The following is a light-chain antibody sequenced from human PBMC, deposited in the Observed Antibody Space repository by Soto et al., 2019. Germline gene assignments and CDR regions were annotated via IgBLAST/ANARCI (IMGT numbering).Light chain of an antibody. CDR1: QSLLRSDGYSS. Sequence: DIVMTQSPVSLPVTPGEPAFISCRSSQSLLRSDGYSSLDLYRQKSGQSPQLLIHMGSIRASGVSDRISGSGSGTDFTLKISRVEAEDVGGYFCMQARQAPPTFGRGTKVAL. V-gene: IGKV2-28*01. CDR3: MQARQAPPT. J-gene: IGKJ4*01. CDR2: MGS.